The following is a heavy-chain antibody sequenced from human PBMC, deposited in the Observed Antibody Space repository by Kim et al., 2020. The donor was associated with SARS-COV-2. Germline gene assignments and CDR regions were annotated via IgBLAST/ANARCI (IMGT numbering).Heavy chain of an antibody. CDR3: AKDINYRTWIQLWSGFDP. CDR1: GFTFDDYA. V-gene: IGHV3-9*01. D-gene: IGHD5-18*01. CDR2: ISWNSGSI. Sequence: GGSLRLSCAASGFTFDDYAMHWVRQAPGKGLEWVSGISWNSGSIGYADSVKGRFTISRDNAKNSLYLQMNSLRAEDTALYYCAKDINYRTWIQLWSGFDPWGQGTLVTVSS. J-gene: IGHJ5*02.